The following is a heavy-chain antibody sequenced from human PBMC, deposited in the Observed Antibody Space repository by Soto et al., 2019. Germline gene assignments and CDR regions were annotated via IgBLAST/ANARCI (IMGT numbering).Heavy chain of an antibody. Sequence: QVQLVQSGAEVKKPGSSVKVSCKASGGTFSSYAISWVRQAPGQGLEWMGGIIPIFGTANYAQKFQGRVPITADESTSTAYMELSSLRSEDTAVYYCARVNQLYSGYDVGYFDYWGQGTLVTVSS. CDR2: IIPIFGTA. CDR1: GGTFSSYA. V-gene: IGHV1-69*01. CDR3: ARVNQLYSGYDVGYFDY. J-gene: IGHJ4*02. D-gene: IGHD5-12*01.